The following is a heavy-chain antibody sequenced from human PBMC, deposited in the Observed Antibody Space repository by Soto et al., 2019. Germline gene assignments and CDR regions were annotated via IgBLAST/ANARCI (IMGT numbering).Heavy chain of an antibody. J-gene: IGHJ4*02. CDR2: ISSTTNYI. CDR3: ARESEDLPSNFDY. CDR1: GFTFTRYS. Sequence: SGGSLRLSCAASGFTFTRYSMNWVHQAPGKGLEWVSSISSTTNYIYYGDSMKGRFTISRDKAKNSLYLEMNSLRAEDTAVYYCARESEDLPSNFDYWGQRTLVTVSS. V-gene: IGHV3-21*06.